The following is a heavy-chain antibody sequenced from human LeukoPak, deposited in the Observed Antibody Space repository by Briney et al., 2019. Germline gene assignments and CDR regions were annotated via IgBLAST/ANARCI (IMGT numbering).Heavy chain of an antibody. CDR1: GFTFSSYS. CDR3: ARDAMSSGGLDY. J-gene: IGHJ4*02. V-gene: IGHV3-48*04. CDR2: ISSSSTI. Sequence: GGSLRLSCAASGFTFSSYSMNWVRQAPGKGLEWVSYISSSSTIYYADSVKGRFTISRDNAKNSLYLQMNSLRAEDTAVYYCARDAMSSGGLDYWGQGTLVTVSS. D-gene: IGHD6-19*01.